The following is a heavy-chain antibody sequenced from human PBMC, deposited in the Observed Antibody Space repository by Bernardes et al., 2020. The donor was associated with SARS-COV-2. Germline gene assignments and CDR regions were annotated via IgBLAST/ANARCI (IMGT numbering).Heavy chain of an antibody. Sequence: LSLTCAVYGGSFSGYYWSWIRQPPGKGLEWIGEINHSGSTNYNPSLKSRVTISVDTSKNQFSLKLSSVTAADTAVYYCARQKTVLRFLEWLRYGMDVWGQGTTVTVSS. CDR2: INHSGST. CDR3: ARQKTVLRFLEWLRYGMDV. J-gene: IGHJ6*02. V-gene: IGHV4-34*01. CDR1: GGSFSGYY. D-gene: IGHD3-3*01.